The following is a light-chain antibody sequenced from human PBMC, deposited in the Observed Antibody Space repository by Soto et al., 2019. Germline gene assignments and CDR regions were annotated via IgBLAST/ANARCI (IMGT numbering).Light chain of an antibody. Sequence: DIQMTQSPSSVSASVGDRVTITCRASQGIGGSLAWYQQKPGKAPKLLIYGASTLQGGVKSRFRGSGSGTDVTLTISSLQPEDCATYFCQQVDSWPITFGQGTRLEIQ. J-gene: IGKJ5*01. CDR2: GAS. CDR3: QQVDSWPIT. CDR1: QGIGGS. V-gene: IGKV1-12*01.